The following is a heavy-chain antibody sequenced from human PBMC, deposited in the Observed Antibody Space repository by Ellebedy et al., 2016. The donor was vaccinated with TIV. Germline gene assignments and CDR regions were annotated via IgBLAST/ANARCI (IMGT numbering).Heavy chain of an antibody. CDR3: ARDSGRRRSWDNDY. Sequence: PGGSLRLSCAASGFTFSSYAMCWVRQAPGKGLEWVSTISDSGGNTHFPDYVQGRFTISSDNSRNTVYLQMNNLKAEDTDVYYCARDSGRRRSWDNDYWGQGTLVTVSS. D-gene: IGHD3-10*01. CDR2: ISDSGGNT. CDR1: GFTFSSYA. V-gene: IGHV3-23*01. J-gene: IGHJ4*02.